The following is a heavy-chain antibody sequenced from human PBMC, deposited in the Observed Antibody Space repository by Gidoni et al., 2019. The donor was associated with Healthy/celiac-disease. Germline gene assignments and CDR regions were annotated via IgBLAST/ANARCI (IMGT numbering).Heavy chain of an antibody. CDR2: INPNSGGT. Sequence: QVQLVQSGAEVKQPGASVTVSCKASGYTFTGYYMHWVRQAPGQGLEWMGWINPNSGGTNYAQKCQGRVTMTRDTSISTAYMELSRLRSDDTAVYYGARGSGSGWYWGHYFDYWGQGTLVTVSS. D-gene: IGHD6-19*01. V-gene: IGHV1-2*02. J-gene: IGHJ4*02. CDR3: ARGSGSGWYWGHYFDY. CDR1: GYTFTGYY.